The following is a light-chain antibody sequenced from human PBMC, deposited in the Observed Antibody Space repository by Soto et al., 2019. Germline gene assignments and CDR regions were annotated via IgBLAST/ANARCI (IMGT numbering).Light chain of an antibody. CDR1: QSISSW. V-gene: IGKV1-5*03. CDR3: QQYNSYWT. J-gene: IGKJ1*01. CDR2: KAS. Sequence: DIQMTQSPSTLSASVGDRVTITCRASQSISSWLAWYQQKPGKAPNLLIYKASSLESGVPSRFSGSGSGTEFTLTIRSLKPDDFATYYCQQYNSYWTFGQGTKVDIK.